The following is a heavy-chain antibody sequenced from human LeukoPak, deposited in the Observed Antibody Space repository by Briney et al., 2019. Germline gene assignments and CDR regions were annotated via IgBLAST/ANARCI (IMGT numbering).Heavy chain of an antibody. CDR3: ARDRASYYYDSSGYYPPPGY. Sequence: AGGSLRLSCAASGFTFSSYSMNWVRQAPGKGLEWVSSISSSSSYIYYADSVKGRFTISRDNAKNSLYLQMNSLRAEDTAVYYCARDRASYYYDSSGYYPPPGYWGQGTLVTVSS. V-gene: IGHV3-21*04. J-gene: IGHJ4*02. CDR1: GFTFSSYS. D-gene: IGHD3-22*01. CDR2: ISSSSSYI.